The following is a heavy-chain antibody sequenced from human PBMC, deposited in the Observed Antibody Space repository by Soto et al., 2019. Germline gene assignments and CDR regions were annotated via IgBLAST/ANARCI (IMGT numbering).Heavy chain of an antibody. CDR1: GYTFTDYY. D-gene: IGHD2-2*01. CDR3: AIRTGQLAIISEFDGDWFFEV. V-gene: IGHV1-2*02. J-gene: IGHJ2*01. Sequence: ASVKVSCKASGYTFTDYYIHWVRQAPGQGLEWVGWINPDSGGTNLAQRFQGRVTMTSDTSINTAYMELSSLRSADTAVYYCAIRTGQLAIISEFDGDWFFEVWGRGTLVTVSS. CDR2: INPDSGGT.